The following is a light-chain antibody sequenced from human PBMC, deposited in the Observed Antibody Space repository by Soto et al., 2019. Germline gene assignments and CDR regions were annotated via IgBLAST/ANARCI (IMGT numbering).Light chain of an antibody. CDR2: EVS. CDR1: SSDIGAYKF. Sequence: QSVLTQPPSASGSPGQSVTISCTGTSSDIGAYKFVSWYQQHPGQAPKLILYEVSQRTSGVPDRFSGSKSDNTASLTVSGLQADDEADYYCSSYAGNKKYVFGSGTKLTVL. V-gene: IGLV2-8*01. CDR3: SSYAGNKKYV. J-gene: IGLJ1*01.